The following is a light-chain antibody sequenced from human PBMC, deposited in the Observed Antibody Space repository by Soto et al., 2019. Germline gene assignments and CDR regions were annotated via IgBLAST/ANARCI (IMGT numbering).Light chain of an antibody. CDR2: LEGSGTY. CDR1: SGHSGYT. Sequence: QPVLTQSSSASASPGSSVKLTCTLSSGHSGYTVAWHQQQPGKAPRYLMKLEGSGTYNKGSGVPDRFSGSSSGADRYLTISNLQFEDEADYYCETWDSNIPGVFGGGTKLTVL. J-gene: IGLJ3*02. V-gene: IGLV4-60*02. CDR3: ETWDSNIPGV.